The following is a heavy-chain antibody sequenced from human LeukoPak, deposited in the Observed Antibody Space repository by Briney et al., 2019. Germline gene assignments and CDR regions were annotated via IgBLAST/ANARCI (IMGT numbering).Heavy chain of an antibody. Sequence: SETLSPTCTVSGGSISSYYWSWIRQPAGKGLEWIGRIYTSGSTNYNPSLKSRVTMSVDTSKNQFSLKLSSVTAADTAVYYCASLDCSGGSCYSPHWGQGTLVTVSS. V-gene: IGHV4-4*07. J-gene: IGHJ4*02. D-gene: IGHD2-15*01. CDR2: IYTSGST. CDR3: ASLDCSGGSCYSPH. CDR1: GGSISSYY.